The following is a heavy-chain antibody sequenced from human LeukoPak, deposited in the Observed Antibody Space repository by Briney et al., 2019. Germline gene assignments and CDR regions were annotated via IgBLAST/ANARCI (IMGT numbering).Heavy chain of an antibody. Sequence: ALVRVSCKASGYTFISYNINWLRQATGQGLEWMGWVNPRSGDAGYLQKFQGRLTITRDSSIDTAYMDLSGLNSEDTAVYYCARGVPLGYCTYGVCYPPYYFDYWGQGTLVTASS. CDR3: ARGVPLGYCTYGVCYPPYYFDY. CDR2: VNPRSGDA. V-gene: IGHV1-8*03. J-gene: IGHJ4*02. D-gene: IGHD2-8*01. CDR1: GYTFISYN.